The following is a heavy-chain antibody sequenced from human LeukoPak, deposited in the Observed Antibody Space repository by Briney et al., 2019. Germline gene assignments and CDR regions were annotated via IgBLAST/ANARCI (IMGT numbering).Heavy chain of an antibody. CDR3: ARGYYYDSSGMGD. J-gene: IGHJ4*02. V-gene: IGHV3-21*01. D-gene: IGHD3-22*01. Sequence: SGGSLRLSCAASGFTSSSYGMNWVRQAPGKGLEWVSSISSSSSYIYYADSVKGRFTISRDNAKNSLYLQMNSLRAEGTAVYYCARGYYYDSSGMGDWGQGTLVTVSS. CDR1: GFTSSSYG. CDR2: ISSSSSYI.